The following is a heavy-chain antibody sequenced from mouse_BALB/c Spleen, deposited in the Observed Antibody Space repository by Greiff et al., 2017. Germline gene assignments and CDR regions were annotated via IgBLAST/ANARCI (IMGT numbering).Heavy chain of an antibody. J-gene: IGHJ4*01. Sequence: EVKLMESGGGLVQPGGSRKLSCAASGFTFSGFGMHWVRQAPEKGLEWVAYISSGSSTIYYADTVTGRFTISRDNPKNTLFLQMTSLRSEDTAMYYCARSDGNYAMDYWGQGTSVTVSS. CDR2: ISSGSSTI. D-gene: IGHD2-1*01. V-gene: IGHV5-17*02. CDR3: ARSDGNYAMDY. CDR1: GFTFSGFG.